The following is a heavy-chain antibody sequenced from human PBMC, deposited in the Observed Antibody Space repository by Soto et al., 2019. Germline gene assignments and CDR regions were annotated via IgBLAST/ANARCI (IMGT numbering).Heavy chain of an antibody. V-gene: IGHV4-59*01. CDR3: SRDLGGSGSYYDY. CDR1: GGSISSYY. Sequence: SETLSLTCTVSGGSISSYYWSWIRQPPGKGLEWIGYIYYSGSTNYNPSLKSRVTISVATSKTQFSLKLSSVTAADTAVYYCSRDLGGSGSYYDYWGQGTLVTVSS. J-gene: IGHJ4*02. D-gene: IGHD3-10*01. CDR2: IYYSGST.